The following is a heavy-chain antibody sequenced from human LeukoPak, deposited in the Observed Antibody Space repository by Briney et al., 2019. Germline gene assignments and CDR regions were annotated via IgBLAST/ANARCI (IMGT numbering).Heavy chain of an antibody. J-gene: IGHJ4*02. D-gene: IGHD4-17*01. Sequence: PETLSLTCTVSGGSISSYYWSWIRQPPGKGLEWIGYIYYSGSTNYNPSLKSRVTISVDTSKNQFSLKLSSVTAADTAVYYCARDSPPSPDYGDPPALYYWGQGTLVTVSS. CDR2: IYYSGST. CDR1: GGSISSYY. CDR3: ARDSPPSPDYGDPPALYY. V-gene: IGHV4-59*01.